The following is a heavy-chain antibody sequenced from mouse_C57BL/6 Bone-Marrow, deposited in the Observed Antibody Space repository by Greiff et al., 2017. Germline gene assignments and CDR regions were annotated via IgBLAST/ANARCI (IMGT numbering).Heavy chain of an antibody. CDR1: GYAFSSSW. Sequence: VQLVESGPELVKPGASVKISCKASGYAFSSSWMNWVKQRPGKGLEWIGRIYPGDGDTNYNGKFKGKATLTADKSSSTAYMQLSSLTSEDSAVYFCARGDGYYWYFDVWGTGTTVTVSS. V-gene: IGHV1-82*01. D-gene: IGHD2-3*01. J-gene: IGHJ1*03. CDR2: IYPGDGDT. CDR3: ARGDGYYWYFDV.